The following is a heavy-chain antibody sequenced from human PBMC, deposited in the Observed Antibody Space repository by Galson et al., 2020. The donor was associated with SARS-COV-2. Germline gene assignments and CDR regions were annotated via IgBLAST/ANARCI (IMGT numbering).Heavy chain of an antibody. J-gene: IGHJ6*03. D-gene: IGHD3-10*02. CDR3: AKDFVRGIGYMDV. V-gene: IGHV3-23*01. Sequence: GESLKISCVASGFTFSRHGMSWVRQAPGQGLDWVATTSATTYYADSVRRRFIISRDDSKNTLYLQMNGLSADDTAVYYCAKDFVRGIGYMDVWGPGTTVTVSS. CDR2: TSATT. CDR1: GFTFSRHG.